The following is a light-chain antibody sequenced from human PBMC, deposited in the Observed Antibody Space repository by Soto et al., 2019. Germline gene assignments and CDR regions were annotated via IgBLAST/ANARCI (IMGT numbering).Light chain of an antibody. CDR1: QGISNTY. J-gene: IGKJ1*01. CDR2: GAS. Sequence: VVSQSPDTLSLSPGERATLSCRASQGISNTYLAWYQQKPGQAPRLLIYGASFRATGIPDRFTGSGSGTDFTLTISRLEPEDFAVYYCQQYGSSPTFGQGTMVDVK. V-gene: IGKV3-20*01. CDR3: QQYGSSPT.